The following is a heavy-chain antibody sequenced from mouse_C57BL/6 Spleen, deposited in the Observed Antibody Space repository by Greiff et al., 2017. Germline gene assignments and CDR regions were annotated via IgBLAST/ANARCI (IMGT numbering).Heavy chain of an antibody. Sequence: VQLQQSGAELVKPGASVKLSCTASGFNIKDYYMHWVKPRTEQGLEWIGRIDPEDGEPKYAPKFQGKATIATDTSSNTAYLQLSSLTSEDTAVYYCASYYYGSSSPYFDDWGQGTTLTVSS. V-gene: IGHV14-2*01. CDR1: GFNIKDYY. J-gene: IGHJ2*01. D-gene: IGHD1-1*01. CDR2: IDPEDGEP. CDR3: ASYYYGSSSPYFDD.